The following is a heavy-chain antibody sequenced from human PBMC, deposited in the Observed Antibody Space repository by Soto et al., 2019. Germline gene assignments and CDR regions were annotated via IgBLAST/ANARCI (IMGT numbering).Heavy chain of an antibody. J-gene: IGHJ6*02. Sequence: SETLSLTCAVYGGSFSGYYWSWIRQPPGKGLEWIGEINHSGSTNYHPSLKSRVTISVDTSKNQFSLKLSSVTAADTAVYYCARLATTGGSYWSSYSYGMEVWGHGTTVPVSS. D-gene: IGHD1-26*01. CDR1: GGSFSGYY. CDR2: INHSGST. V-gene: IGHV4-34*01. CDR3: ARLATTGGSYWSSYSYGMEV.